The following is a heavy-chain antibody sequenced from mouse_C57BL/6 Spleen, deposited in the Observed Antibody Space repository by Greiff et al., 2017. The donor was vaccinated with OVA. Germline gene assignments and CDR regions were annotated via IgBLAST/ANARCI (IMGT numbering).Heavy chain of an antibody. J-gene: IGHJ2*01. Sequence: EVKLMESGAELVKPGASVKLSCTASGFNIKDYYMHWVKQRTEQGLEWIGRIDPEDGETKCAPKFQGKATITADTSSNTAYLQLSSLTSEDTAVYYCARWDSSGYVGYWGQGTTLTVSS. CDR2: IDPEDGET. CDR3: ARWDSSGYVGY. CDR1: GFNIKDYY. V-gene: IGHV14-2*01. D-gene: IGHD3-2*02.